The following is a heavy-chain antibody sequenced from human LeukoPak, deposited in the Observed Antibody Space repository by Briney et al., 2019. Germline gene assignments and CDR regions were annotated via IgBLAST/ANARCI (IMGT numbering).Heavy chain of an antibody. V-gene: IGHV1-8*01. J-gene: IGHJ4*02. Sequence: GASVKVSCKASGYSFTNYDINWVRQATGQGLEWMGWMNANSANTGCAQKFQGRVTMTRNTSISTAYMELCSLTSEDTGVYYCARAGIVATIQTWGQGTLVTVSS. CDR1: GYSFTNYD. CDR2: MNANSANT. D-gene: IGHD5-12*01. CDR3: ARAGIVATIQT.